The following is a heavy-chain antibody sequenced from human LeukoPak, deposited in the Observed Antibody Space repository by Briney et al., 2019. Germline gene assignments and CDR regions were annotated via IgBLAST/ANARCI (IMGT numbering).Heavy chain of an antibody. V-gene: IGHV3-23*01. CDR2: ISGSGGST. CDR3: AKDSFGAPANYFDY. Sequence: GGSLRLSCAASGFTFSSYAMSWVRQAPGRGLEWVSAISGSGGSTYYADSVKGRFTISRDNSKNTLYLQMNSLRAEDTAVYYCAKDSFGAPANYFDYWGQGTLVTVSS. J-gene: IGHJ4*02. D-gene: IGHD3-3*01. CDR1: GFTFSSYA.